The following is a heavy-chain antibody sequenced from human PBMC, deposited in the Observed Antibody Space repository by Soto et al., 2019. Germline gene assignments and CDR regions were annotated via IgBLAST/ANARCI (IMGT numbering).Heavy chain of an antibody. Sequence: EVQLVESGGGLVKPGGSLRLSCAASGFTFSDYGMNWVRQAPGKGLEWVSFISRSGTDIKYVDAVEGRFTISRYNAKNALSLQMNSLRVEDTAVYYCASFIDGDSGDYWGQGTLVTVSS. CDR3: ASFIDGDSGDY. CDR2: ISRSGTDI. D-gene: IGHD3-10*01. CDR1: GFTFSDYG. V-gene: IGHV3-21*01. J-gene: IGHJ4*02.